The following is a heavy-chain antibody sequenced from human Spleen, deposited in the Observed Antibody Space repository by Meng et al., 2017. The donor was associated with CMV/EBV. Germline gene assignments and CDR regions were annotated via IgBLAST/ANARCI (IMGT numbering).Heavy chain of an antibody. Sequence: SVKVSCKASGGTFSSYAISWVRQAPGQGLEWMGGIIPRLGLVNYAQKFQDRVTITADKSTSTTYMELTYLRSDDTAVYWCGRREGGEYEYSDYAEPHPGWFDPWGQGTLVTVSS. V-gene: IGHV1-69*10. J-gene: IGHJ5*02. CDR3: GRREGGEYEYSDYAEPHPGWFDP. CDR2: IIPRLGLV. CDR1: GGTFSSYA. D-gene: IGHD5-12*01.